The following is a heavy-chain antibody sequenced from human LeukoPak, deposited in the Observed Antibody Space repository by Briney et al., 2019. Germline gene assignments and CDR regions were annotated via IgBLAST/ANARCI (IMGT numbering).Heavy chain of an antibody. J-gene: IGHJ4*02. CDR1: GFTFRAYS. CDR3: ARTAKYYYGSETYYFFDY. CDR2: ISSSGSTI. V-gene: IGHV3-48*01. Sequence: GGSLRLSCAASGFTFRAYSMNWVRQAPGKGLEWVSYISSSGSTIYYAASMKGRFTISRDNAKNSLYLQMNSLRAEDAGVYYCARTAKYYYGSETYYFFDYWGQGTLVTVSS. D-gene: IGHD3-10*01.